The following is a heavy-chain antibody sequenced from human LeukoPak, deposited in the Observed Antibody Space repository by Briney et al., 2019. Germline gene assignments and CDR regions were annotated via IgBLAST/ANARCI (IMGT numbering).Heavy chain of an antibody. J-gene: IGHJ3*02. CDR3: ARRGWGYYDSSGYYSTGAAFDI. V-gene: IGHV4-34*01. CDR1: GGSFSGYY. CDR2: INHSGST. Sequence: SETLSLTCAVYGGSFSGYYWSWIRQPPGKGLEWIGEINHSGSTNYNPSLKSRVTISVDTSKNQFSLKLSSVTAADTAVYYCARRGWGYYDSSGYYSTGAAFDIWGRGTMVTVSS. D-gene: IGHD3-22*01.